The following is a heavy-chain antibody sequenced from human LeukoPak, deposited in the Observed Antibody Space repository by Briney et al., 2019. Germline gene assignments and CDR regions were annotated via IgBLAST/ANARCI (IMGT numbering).Heavy chain of an antibody. CDR2: IYYSGST. D-gene: IGHD3-10*01. CDR3: ARSPLWFGEPPLYGMDV. V-gene: IGHV4-59*01. CDR1: GGSISSYY. Sequence: SETLSLTCTVSGGSISSYYWSWIRQPPGKGLEWIGYIYYSGSTNYNPSLKSRVTISVDTSKNQFSLKLSSVTAADTAVYYCARSPLWFGEPPLYGMDVWGQGATVTVSS. J-gene: IGHJ6*02.